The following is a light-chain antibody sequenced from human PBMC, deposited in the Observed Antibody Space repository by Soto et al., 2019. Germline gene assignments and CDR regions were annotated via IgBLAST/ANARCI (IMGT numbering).Light chain of an antibody. CDR2: DAS. CDR3: QQRSSWPIT. CDR1: QSVTSY. Sequence: EIALTQSPGTLSLSPGERATLSCRASQSVTSYLAWYQQRPGQAPRLLIYDASRRATGIPARFSGSGSGADFTLTISSLEPEDFAVYYCQQRSSWPITFGQGTRLEIK. V-gene: IGKV3-11*01. J-gene: IGKJ5*01.